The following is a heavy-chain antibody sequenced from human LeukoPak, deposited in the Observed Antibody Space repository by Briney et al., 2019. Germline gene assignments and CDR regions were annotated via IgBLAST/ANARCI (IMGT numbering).Heavy chain of an antibody. CDR2: IYYSGCT. Sequence: SETLSLTCTVSGGSISSSSYYWGWIRQPPGKGLEWIGSIYYSGCTYYNPSLKSRVTISVDTSKNQFSLKLSSVTAADTAVYYCARLRGNWFDPWGQGTLVTVSS. J-gene: IGHJ5*02. V-gene: IGHV4-39*01. CDR3: ARLRGNWFDP. D-gene: IGHD2-15*01. CDR1: GGSISSSSYY.